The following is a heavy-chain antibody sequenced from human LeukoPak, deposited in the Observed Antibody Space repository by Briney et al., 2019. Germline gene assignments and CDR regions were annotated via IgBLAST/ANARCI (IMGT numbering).Heavy chain of an antibody. CDR1: GGSIRNYY. D-gene: IGHD3-3*01. V-gene: IGHV4-4*07. J-gene: IGHJ4*02. CDR3: ARLYSITIFGVVSEPFDY. CDR2: IHSSGST. Sequence: SETLSLTRTVSGGSIRNYYWNWIRQSAGRGLELIGRIHSSGSTNYNPSLKSRVTMSVDTSKSQFSLKLTSVTGADTAVYYCARLYSITIFGVVSEPFDYWGQGTLVTVSS.